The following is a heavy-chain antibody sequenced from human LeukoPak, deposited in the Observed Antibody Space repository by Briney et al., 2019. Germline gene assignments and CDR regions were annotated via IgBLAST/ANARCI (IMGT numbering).Heavy chain of an antibody. J-gene: IGHJ3*02. D-gene: IGHD1-1*01. CDR1: GFTFSSYS. CDR3: VKGGTTGTTSPLRAFDI. CDR2: ISGSSSTV. V-gene: IGHV3-48*01. Sequence: GGSLRLSCAASGFTFSSYSMNWVRQAPGKGLEWVSYISGSSSTVYYADSVKGRFTISRDNAKNSLYLQMNSLRAEDTAVYYCVKGGTTGTTSPLRAFDIWGQGTMVTVSS.